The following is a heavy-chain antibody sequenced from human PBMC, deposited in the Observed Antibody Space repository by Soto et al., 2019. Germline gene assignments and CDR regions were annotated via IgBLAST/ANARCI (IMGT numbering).Heavy chain of an antibody. Sequence: QEQLVESGGGVVQPGRSLRLSCVVSGFTFSTYGMHWVRQAPGKGLEWVAVVSFDGSKKYTTDSVKGRFTISRDNSKNTLHLQMNNLRPGDTAVYYGAKDMVHMGMVFDRWGQRNLVTVSS. D-gene: IGHD3-10*01. CDR2: VSFDGSKK. J-gene: IGHJ4*02. CDR1: GFTFSTYG. V-gene: IGHV3-30*18. CDR3: AKDMVHMGMVFDR.